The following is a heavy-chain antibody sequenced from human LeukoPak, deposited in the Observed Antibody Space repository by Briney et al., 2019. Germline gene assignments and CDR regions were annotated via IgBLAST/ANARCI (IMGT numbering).Heavy chain of an antibody. V-gene: IGHV3-23*01. CDR2: IGGDGI. CDR3: AKELAAAGNPAYDY. D-gene: IGHD6-13*01. Sequence: GGPLRLSCAASGFTLSNYAMSWVRQAPGKGLEWVSGIGGDGIFYAESVRGRFTISRDNSKDTLYLQMNGLRGDDTALYYCAKELAAAGNPAYDYWGQGILVTVCS. J-gene: IGHJ4*01. CDR1: GFTLSNYA.